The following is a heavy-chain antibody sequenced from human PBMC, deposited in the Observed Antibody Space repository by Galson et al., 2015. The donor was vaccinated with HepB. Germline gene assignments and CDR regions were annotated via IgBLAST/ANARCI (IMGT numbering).Heavy chain of an antibody. D-gene: IGHD3-10*01. CDR2: ISGSGGST. V-gene: IGHV3-23*01. Sequence: LRLSCTASGFTFSSYAMSWVRQAPGKGLEWVSAISGSGGSTYYADSVKGRFTTSRDNSKNTLYLQMNSLRAEDTAVYYCATRPVLLWFGWGQGTLVTVSS. CDR1: GFTFSSYA. CDR3: ATRPVLLWFG. J-gene: IGHJ4*02.